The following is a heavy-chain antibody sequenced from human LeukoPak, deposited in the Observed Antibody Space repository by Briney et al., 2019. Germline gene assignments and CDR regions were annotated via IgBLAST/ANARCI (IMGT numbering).Heavy chain of an antibody. Sequence: PGRSLRLSCAASGFTFSSYGMHWVRQAPGKGPEWVAVISYDGSNKYYADSVKGRFTISRDNSKNTLYLQMNSLRAENTAVYYCARKTDIVATIDYWGQGTLVTVSS. CDR3: ARKTDIVATIDY. D-gene: IGHD5-12*01. J-gene: IGHJ4*02. CDR1: GFTFSSYG. V-gene: IGHV3-30*03. CDR2: ISYDGSNK.